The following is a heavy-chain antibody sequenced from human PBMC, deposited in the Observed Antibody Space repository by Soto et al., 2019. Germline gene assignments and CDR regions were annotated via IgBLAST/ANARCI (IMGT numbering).Heavy chain of an antibody. CDR2: IYKSTTT. J-gene: IGHJ5*02. CDR3: ARDGDSSSAGGDWFDP. CDR1: GDSISAVDYF. V-gene: IGHV4-30-4*02. Sequence: SETLSLTCSVSGDSISAVDYFWAWIRQPPGQALEYIGYIYKSTTTYYNPSFESRVAISLDTSKSQFSLTVTSVTAADTAVYYCARDGDSSSAGGDWFDPWGQGTLVTVSS. D-gene: IGHD6-6*01.